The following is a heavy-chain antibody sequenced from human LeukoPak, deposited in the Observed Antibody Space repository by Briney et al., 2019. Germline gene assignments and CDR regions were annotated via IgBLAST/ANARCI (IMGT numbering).Heavy chain of an antibody. Sequence: SGPTLVKPTQTLTLTCSFSGISLSSTGVGVGWIRQPPGKALEWLALISWDDDKRYNPSLRRRLTVTKDSSKDQVVLTMTNMDPVDTATYYCVPRSRDYGTYVDHWGQGTLVTVSS. CDR3: VPRSRDYGTYVDH. D-gene: IGHD4-17*01. J-gene: IGHJ4*02. CDR1: GISLSSTGVG. CDR2: ISWDDDK. V-gene: IGHV2-5*02.